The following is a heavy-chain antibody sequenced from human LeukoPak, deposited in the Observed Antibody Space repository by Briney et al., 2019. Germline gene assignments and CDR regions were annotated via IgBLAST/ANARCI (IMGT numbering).Heavy chain of an antibody. Sequence: SETLSLTCAVYGGSFSGYYWSWVRQPPGKGLEWIGEINHSGSTNYNPSLKSRVTISVDTSKNQFSLKLSSVVAADTAVYYCARQQPELDYWGQGTLVTVSS. CDR1: GGSFSGYY. D-gene: IGHD6-13*01. CDR3: ARQQPELDY. J-gene: IGHJ4*02. V-gene: IGHV4-34*01. CDR2: INHSGST.